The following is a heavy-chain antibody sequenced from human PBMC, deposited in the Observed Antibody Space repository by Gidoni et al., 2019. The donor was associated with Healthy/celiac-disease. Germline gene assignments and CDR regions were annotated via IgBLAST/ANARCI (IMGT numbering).Heavy chain of an antibody. D-gene: IGHD6-19*01. V-gene: IGHV4-34*01. CDR2: INHSGST. J-gene: IGHJ6*02. Sequence: EWIGEINHSGSTNYNPSLKSRVTISVDTSKNQFSLKLSSVTAADTAVYYCARGTRVLQWLVQPYYYYGMDVWGQGTTVTVSS. CDR3: ARGTRVLQWLVQPYYYYGMDV.